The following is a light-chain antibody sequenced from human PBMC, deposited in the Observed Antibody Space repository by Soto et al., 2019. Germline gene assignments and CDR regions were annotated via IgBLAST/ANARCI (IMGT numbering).Light chain of an antibody. Sequence: PSSRYAAVVSGVKVTRPARESISSYLIWYQQKPGKAPILLIYAASSLQSGVPSRVSGSEARTDFTLTISSLQREDVAVYYCKQRQQWPPNAFSQGTRLAIK. CDR2: AAS. V-gene: IGKV1-39*01. CDR1: ESISSY. J-gene: IGKJ5*01. CDR3: KQRQQWPPNA.